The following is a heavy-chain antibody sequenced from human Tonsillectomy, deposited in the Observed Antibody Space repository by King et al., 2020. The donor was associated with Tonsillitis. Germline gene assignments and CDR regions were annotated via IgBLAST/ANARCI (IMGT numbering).Heavy chain of an antibody. V-gene: IGHV3-74*01. CDR1: GFPFSSYW. J-gene: IGHJ4*02. CDR2: INIDGTTI. D-gene: IGHD2-8*01. Sequence: VQLVESGGGLAQPGGSLRLSCAASGFPFSSYWMHWVRQATGQGPVWVSRINIDGTTITYADSVKGRYTTSRDNAKNTLYLQMNSLRAEDTAVYYCARGLYNGAYQGLNYWGQGTLVTVSS. CDR3: ARGLYNGAYQGLNY.